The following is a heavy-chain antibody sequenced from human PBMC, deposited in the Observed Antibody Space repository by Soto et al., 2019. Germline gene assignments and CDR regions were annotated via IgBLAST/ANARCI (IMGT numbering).Heavy chain of an antibody. CDR1: GFTFSSYA. J-gene: IGHJ3*02. CDR3: ARDRNWNRDAFDI. Sequence: QVQLVESGGGVVQPGRSLRLSCAASGFTFSSYAMHWVRQAPGKGLEWVAVISYDGSNKYYADSVKGRFTISRDNSKNTLYLQMNSRRAEDTAVYYCARDRNWNRDAFDIWGQGTMVTVSS. V-gene: IGHV3-30-3*01. CDR2: ISYDGSNK. D-gene: IGHD1-1*01.